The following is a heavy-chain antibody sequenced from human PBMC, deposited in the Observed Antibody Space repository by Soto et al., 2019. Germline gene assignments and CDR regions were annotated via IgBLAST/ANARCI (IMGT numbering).Heavy chain of an antibody. CDR3: ARRYGRNPNHMKFNWFDP. Sequence: PSETLSLTCTVSGGSISSGDYYWSWIRQPPGKGLEWIGYIYYSGSTYYNPSLKSRVTISVDTSKNQFSLKLSSVTAADTAVYYCARRYGRNPNHMKFNWFDPWGQGTLVTVSS. CDR1: GGSISSGDYY. D-gene: IGHD1-1*01. V-gene: IGHV4-30-4*01. J-gene: IGHJ5*02. CDR2: IYYSGST.